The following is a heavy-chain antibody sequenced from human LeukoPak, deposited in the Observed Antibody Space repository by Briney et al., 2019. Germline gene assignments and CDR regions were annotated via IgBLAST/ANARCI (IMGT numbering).Heavy chain of an antibody. J-gene: IGHJ4*02. CDR3: ARDTDYGDYVPRIAFDY. D-gene: IGHD4-17*01. CDR1: GDSVSSNSAA. CDR2: TYYRSKWYN. Sequence: SRTLSLTCAISGDSVSSNSAAWNWIRQSPSRGLEWLGRTYYRSKWYNDYAVSVKSRLTINPDTSKNQFSLQLNSVTPEDTAVYYCARDTDYGDYVPRIAFDYWGQGTLVTVSS. V-gene: IGHV6-1*01.